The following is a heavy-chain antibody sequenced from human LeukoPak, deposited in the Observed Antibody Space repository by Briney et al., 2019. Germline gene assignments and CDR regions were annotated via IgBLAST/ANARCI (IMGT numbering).Heavy chain of an antibody. CDR2: VGDGGST. CDR1: GESFSGYY. D-gene: IGHD6-6*01. CDR3: ARHSYQLLIYYYYLDV. J-gene: IGHJ6*03. Sequence: SETLSLTCAVYGESFSGYYWSWLRQPPGKGLEWIGEVGDGGSTNYNPSLKSRITISVDTSKNQFSLKLNSVTAADRAVYYCARHSYQLLIYYYYLDVWGKGTTVTVSS. V-gene: IGHV4-34*01.